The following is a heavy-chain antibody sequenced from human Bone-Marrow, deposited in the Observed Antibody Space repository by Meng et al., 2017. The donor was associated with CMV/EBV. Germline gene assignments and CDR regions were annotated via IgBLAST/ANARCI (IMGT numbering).Heavy chain of an antibody. CDR3: AKDRLGSGWYDANGMDV. CDR2: VNPRSGNT. J-gene: IGHJ6*02. D-gene: IGHD6-19*01. V-gene: IGHV1-8*01. Sequence: ASVKVSCKASGYTFTNYDINWVRQATGQGLEWMGWVNPRSGNTGYAQKFQGRVTMTRDTSITTAYMELSSLRSEDTAVYYCAKDRLGSGWYDANGMDVWGQGTTVTVSS. CDR1: GYTFTNYD.